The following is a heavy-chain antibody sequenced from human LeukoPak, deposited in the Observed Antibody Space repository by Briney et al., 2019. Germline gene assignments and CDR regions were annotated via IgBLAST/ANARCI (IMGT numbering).Heavy chain of an antibody. CDR1: GGSISSGDYY. CDR3: ARDLIDHYYYYYYYMDV. Sequence: SETLSLTCTVSGGSISSGDYYWSWIRQPPGKGLEWIGYIYYSGSTYYNPSLKSRVTISVDTSKNQFSLKLSSVTAADTDVYYCARDLIDHYYYYYYYMDVWGKGTTVTVSS. V-gene: IGHV4-30-4*08. CDR2: IYYSGST. D-gene: IGHD2-21*01. J-gene: IGHJ6*03.